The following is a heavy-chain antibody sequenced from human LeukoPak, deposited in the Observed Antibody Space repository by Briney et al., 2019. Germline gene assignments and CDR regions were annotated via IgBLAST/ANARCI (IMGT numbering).Heavy chain of an antibody. V-gene: IGHV1-8*01. D-gene: IGHD1-26*01. CDR3: TRGSLSGSSRDY. CDR2: MNPNTGDT. J-gene: IGHJ4*02. CDR1: GYAFTCYD. Sequence: ASVKVSCKSSGYAFTCYDINWVRQATGQGLEWMGWMNPNTGDTGYAQNFQGRLTMTRNTSIDTAYMELSGLRSEDTAIYYCTRGSLSGSSRDYWGQGTLVTVSS.